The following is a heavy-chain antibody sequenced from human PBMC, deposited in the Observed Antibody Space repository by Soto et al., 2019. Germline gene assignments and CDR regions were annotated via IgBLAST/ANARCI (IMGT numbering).Heavy chain of an antibody. J-gene: IGHJ5*02. V-gene: IGHV1-8*01. CDR3: AREPSGSRHQGGWFDP. CDR2: MNPNSGNT. Sequence: QVQLVQSGAEVKKPGASVKVSCKASGYTFTSYDINWVRQATGQGLEWMGWMNPNSGNTGYAQKSEGRVTMTRKTSISTAYMELSSLRSEDTAVYYCAREPSGSRHQGGWFDPWGQGTLVTVSS. D-gene: IGHD1-26*01. CDR1: GYTFTSYD.